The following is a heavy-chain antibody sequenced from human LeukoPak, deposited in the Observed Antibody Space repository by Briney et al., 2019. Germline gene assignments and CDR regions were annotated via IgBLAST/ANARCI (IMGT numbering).Heavy chain of an antibody. CDR2: ISGSGGST. CDR3: AKSRGAMVPLH. CDR1: GFTFSSHG. D-gene: IGHD4/OR15-4a*01. Sequence: PGGSLRLSCAASGFTFSSHGMNWVRQAPGKGLEWVSAISGSGGSTYYADSVKGRFTISRDNSKNTLYLQMNSLRAEDTAVYYCAKSRGAMVPLHWGQGTLVTVSS. V-gene: IGHV3-23*01. J-gene: IGHJ4*02.